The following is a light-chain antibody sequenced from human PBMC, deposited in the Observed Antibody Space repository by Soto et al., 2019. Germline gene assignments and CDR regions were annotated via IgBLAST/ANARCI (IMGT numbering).Light chain of an antibody. CDR3: QQYGSSPPIT. CDR2: GAS. J-gene: IGKJ5*01. CDR1: QSVSSSY. Sequence: IVLTQPPGTLSLSPGERATLSCRASQSVSSSYLTWYQQKPGQAPRPLIYGASSRATGIPDRFSGSGSGTDFTLTISRLEPEDFAVYYCQQYGSSPPITFGQGTRLEIK. V-gene: IGKV3-20*01.